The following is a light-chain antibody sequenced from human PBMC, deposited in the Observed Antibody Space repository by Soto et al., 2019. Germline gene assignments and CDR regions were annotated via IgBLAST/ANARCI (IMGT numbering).Light chain of an antibody. CDR3: QQYINSPQT. J-gene: IGKJ1*01. Sequence: DIVMTQSPDSLAVSLGERATINCKSSQSVLYSTNTKNHFAWYQQTPGQPPKLLVDWASTRESGVPDRFSGSGSETEFTLTINSLQTEDVAVYYCQQYINSPQTFGKGTKVEIK. CDR1: QSVLYSTNTKNH. CDR2: WAS. V-gene: IGKV4-1*01.